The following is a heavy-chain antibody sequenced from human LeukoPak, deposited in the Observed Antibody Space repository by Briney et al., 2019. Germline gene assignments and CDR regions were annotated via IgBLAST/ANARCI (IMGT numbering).Heavy chain of an antibody. J-gene: IGHJ4*02. V-gene: IGHV3-21*01. CDR3: ASPSYGEGAFDY. CDR1: GFTFSSYS. Sequence: PGGSLRLSCAASGFTFSSYSMNWVRQAPGKGLEWVSSISSSSSYIYYADSVKGRFTISRDNAKNLLYLQMNSLRAEDTAVYYCASPSYGEGAFDYWGQGTLVTVSS. D-gene: IGHD4-17*01. CDR2: ISSSSSYI.